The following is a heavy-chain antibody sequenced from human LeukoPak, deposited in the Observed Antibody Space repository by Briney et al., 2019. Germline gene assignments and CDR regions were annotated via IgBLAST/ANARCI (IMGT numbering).Heavy chain of an antibody. Sequence: PSETLSLTCRVSGGSISSYYWSWIRQPPGKGLEWIGYIYYSGSTNYNPSLKSRVTISVDTSKNQFSLKLSSVTAADTAVYYCARNIRVGNAFDIWGQGTMVTVSS. CDR1: GGSISSYY. CDR3: ARNIRVGNAFDI. J-gene: IGHJ3*02. V-gene: IGHV4-59*08. CDR2: IYYSGST.